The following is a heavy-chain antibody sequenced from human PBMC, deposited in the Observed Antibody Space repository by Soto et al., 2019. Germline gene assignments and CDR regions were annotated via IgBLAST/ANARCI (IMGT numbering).Heavy chain of an antibody. CDR3: ARGFSNSVTTRFDS. J-gene: IGHJ4*02. CDR1: GESFGAYY. D-gene: IGHD4-17*01. V-gene: IGHV4-34*01. CDR2: VYHSGDT. Sequence: VHLQQWGAGLLRPSETLSLTCTVSGESFGAYYWSWIRQSPGKGLEWIGEVYHSGDTKYNPSLKSRVTISEDPSKNQFSLRMASMTAVDTGVYYCARGFSNSVTTRFDSWGQGTLVTVSS.